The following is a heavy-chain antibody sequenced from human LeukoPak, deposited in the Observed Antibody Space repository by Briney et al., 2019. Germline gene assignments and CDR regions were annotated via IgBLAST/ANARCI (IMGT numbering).Heavy chain of an antibody. CDR1: GYSISSGYY. V-gene: IGHV4-38-2*02. CDR2: IYHSGST. J-gene: IGHJ5*02. D-gene: IGHD3-22*01. Sequence: PSETLSLTCTVSGYSISSGYYWGWIRQPPGKGLEWIGSIYHSGSTYYNPSLKSRVTISVDTSKNQFSLKLSSVTAADTAVYYCARDPDYYDSSGYPAPWGQGTLVNVSS. CDR3: ARDPDYYDSSGYPAP.